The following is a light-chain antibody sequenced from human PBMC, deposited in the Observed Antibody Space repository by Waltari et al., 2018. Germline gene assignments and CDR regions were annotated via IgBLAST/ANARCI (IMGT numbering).Light chain of an antibody. CDR2: DVT. J-gene: IGLJ3*02. V-gene: IGLV2-14*03. Sequence: QSALTQPASVSGSPGQSITISCTGTSNYIGGHDFVSWYQQHPDQAPKLLFYDVTKRASGISSRVSGSKSGNTASLTISGLQAEDEADYYCFSFTPTSRLAMFAGGTKLTV. CDR3: FSFTPTSRLAM. CDR1: SNYIGGHDF.